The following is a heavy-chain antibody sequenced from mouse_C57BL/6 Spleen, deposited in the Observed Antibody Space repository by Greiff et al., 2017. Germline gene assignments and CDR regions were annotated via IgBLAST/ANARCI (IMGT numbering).Heavy chain of an antibody. D-gene: IGHD2-1*01. CDR3: ARAYGNYWYFDV. CDR1: GYSITSGYY. J-gene: IGHJ1*03. V-gene: IGHV3-6*01. Sequence: EVQLVESGPGLVKPSQSLSLTCSVTGYSITSGYYWNWIRQFPGKKLEWMGYISYDGSNNYNPSLKNRISITRDTSKNQFFLKLNSVTTEDTATYYCARAYGNYWYFDVCGTGTTVTVSS. CDR2: ISYDGSN.